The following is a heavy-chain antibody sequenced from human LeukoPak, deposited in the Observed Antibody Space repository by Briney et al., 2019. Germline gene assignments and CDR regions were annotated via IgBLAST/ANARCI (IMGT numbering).Heavy chain of an antibody. Sequence: ASVKVSCKASGYTFTSYDINWVRQATGQGLEWMGWMNPNSGNTGYAQKFQGRVTMTRNTAINTAYMELSSLRSDDTAVYYCARERPRGYSYGYNAFDIWGQGTMVTVSS. J-gene: IGHJ3*02. V-gene: IGHV1-8*01. CDR2: MNPNSGNT. CDR1: GYTFTSYD. D-gene: IGHD5-18*01. CDR3: ARERPRGYSYGYNAFDI.